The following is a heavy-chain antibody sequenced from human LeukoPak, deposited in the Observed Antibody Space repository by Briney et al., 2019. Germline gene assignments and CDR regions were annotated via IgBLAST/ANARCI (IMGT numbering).Heavy chain of an antibody. CDR2: IHPRGML. J-gene: IGHJ4*02. Sequence: SETLSLTCTVAGASFNSDDQYWNWIRQSPGKGLEWIGSIHPRGMLYNNPSLESRVTMSRDTSKNQFSLNLTSVTAADTAAYFCSRGLDSRKLGYWGQGILVTVSS. CDR1: GASFNSDDQY. CDR3: SRGLDSRKLGY. V-gene: IGHV4-31*03. D-gene: IGHD3-22*01.